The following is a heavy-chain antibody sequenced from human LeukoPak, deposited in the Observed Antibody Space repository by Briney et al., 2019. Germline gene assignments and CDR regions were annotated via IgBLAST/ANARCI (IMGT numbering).Heavy chain of an antibody. CDR1: GFTFSNYA. V-gene: IGHV3-23*01. CDR3: AKYSGSYYYPPNWDS. D-gene: IGHD1-26*01. Sequence: GGSLRLPCAASGFTFSNYAMTWVRQAPGKGLEWVSGISGSGSSTYYADSVKGRFTLSRDYPKNTLYLQMNGLRAEDTAVYFCAKYSGSYYYPPNWDSWGQGTLVTVSS. J-gene: IGHJ4*02. CDR2: ISGSGSST.